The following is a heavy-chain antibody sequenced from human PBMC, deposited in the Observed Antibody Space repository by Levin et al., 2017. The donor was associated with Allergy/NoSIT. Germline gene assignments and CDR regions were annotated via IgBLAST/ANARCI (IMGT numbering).Heavy chain of an antibody. Sequence: ASGPTLVKPTQTLTLTCTFSGFSLSTSGVGVGWIRQPPGKALEWLALIYWDDDKRYSPSLKSRLTITKDTSKNQVVLTMTNMDPVDTATYYCAHRNRATYYYGSGTSVLEYFQHWGQGTLVTVSS. D-gene: IGHD3-10*01. V-gene: IGHV2-5*02. CDR1: GFSLSTSGVG. J-gene: IGHJ1*01. CDR2: IYWDDDK. CDR3: AHRNRATYYYGSGTSVLEYFQH.